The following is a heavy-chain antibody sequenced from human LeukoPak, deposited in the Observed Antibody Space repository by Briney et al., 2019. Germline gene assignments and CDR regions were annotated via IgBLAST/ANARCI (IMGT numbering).Heavy chain of an antibody. CDR3: ARDTSIWSSSDY. CDR1: GYTFTGYS. D-gene: IGHD2-2*01. V-gene: IGHV1-2*06. Sequence: GASVKVSCKASGYTFTGYSMHWVRQAPGQGLEWMGRINPNSGGTNYAQKFQGRVTTTRDTSISTVYMELRRLRSDDTAVYYCARDTSIWSSSDYWGQGTLVTVSS. CDR2: INPNSGGT. J-gene: IGHJ4*02.